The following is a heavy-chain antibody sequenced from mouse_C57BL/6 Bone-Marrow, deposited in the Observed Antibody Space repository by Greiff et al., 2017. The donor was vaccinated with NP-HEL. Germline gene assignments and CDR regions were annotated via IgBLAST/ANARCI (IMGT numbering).Heavy chain of an antibody. D-gene: IGHD1-1*01. Sequence: QVQLQQPGAELVMPGASVKLSCPASGYTFTSSWMHWVKQRPGQGLEWIGAIDPSDSYPNYNQKFKGKSTLTVDKSSSTAYMQLSSLTSEDSAVYYCARRGIYYYGSYYFDYWGQGTTLTVSS. CDR1: GYTFTSSW. V-gene: IGHV1-69*01. CDR3: ARRGIYYYGSYYFDY. J-gene: IGHJ2*01. CDR2: IDPSDSYP.